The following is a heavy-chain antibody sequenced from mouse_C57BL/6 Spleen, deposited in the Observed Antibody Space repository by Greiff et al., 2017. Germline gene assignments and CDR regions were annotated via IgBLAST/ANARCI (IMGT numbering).Heavy chain of an antibody. Sequence: EVKLMESGGGLVKPGGSLKLSCAASGFTFSSYAMSWVRQTPEKRLEWVATISDGGSYTYYPDNVKGRFTISRDNAKNNLYLQMNHLKSEDTAMYYCARDRLTGNYFDYWGQGTTLTVSS. V-gene: IGHV5-4*01. CDR3: ARDRLTGNYFDY. CDR1: GFTFSSYA. CDR2: ISDGGSYT. D-gene: IGHD4-1*01. J-gene: IGHJ2*01.